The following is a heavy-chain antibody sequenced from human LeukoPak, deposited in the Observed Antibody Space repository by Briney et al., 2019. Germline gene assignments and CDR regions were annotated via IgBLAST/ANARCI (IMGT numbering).Heavy chain of an antibody. D-gene: IGHD3-10*01. V-gene: IGHV4-4*02. J-gene: IGHJ4*02. CDR2: VHYSGST. Sequence: SGTLSLTCTVSGVSIISDNKWRSWVRRPPGRGLEWIGEVHYSGSTNYNPSLKSRVTISVDWSKNQFSLKLSSVTAADTAIYYCAKHYMGSSYNRALDYWGQGTLVTVSS. CDR3: AKHYMGSSYNRALDY. CDR1: GVSIISDNKW.